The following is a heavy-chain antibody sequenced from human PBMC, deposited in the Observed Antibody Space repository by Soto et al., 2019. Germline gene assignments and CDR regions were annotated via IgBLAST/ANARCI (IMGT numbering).Heavy chain of an antibody. CDR3: AKDGPKDIAAALNWFDP. D-gene: IGHD6-13*01. CDR2: IKQDGSEK. CDR1: GFTFSSYW. J-gene: IGHJ5*02. Sequence: GGSLRLSCAASGFTFSSYWMSWVRQAPGKGLEWVANIKQDGSEKYYVDSVKGRFTISRDNAKNSLYLQMNSLRAEDTAVYYCAKDGPKDIAAALNWFDPWGQGTLVTVSS. V-gene: IGHV3-7*05.